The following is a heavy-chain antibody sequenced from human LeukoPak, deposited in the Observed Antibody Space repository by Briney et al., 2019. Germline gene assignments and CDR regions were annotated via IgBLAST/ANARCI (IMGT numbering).Heavy chain of an antibody. V-gene: IGHV1-2*02. CDR1: GYTFTDYY. CDR3: ARSGWYRIDAIDI. D-gene: IGHD6-19*01. J-gene: IGHJ3*02. CDR2: INPNSGGT. Sequence: GASVKVSCTASGYTFTDYYMHWVRQAPGQGLEWMGWINPNSGGTNYAQNFQGRVTMTRYTSTSTAYMELSSLRSDDTAVYYCARSGWYRIDAIDIWGQGTMITVSS.